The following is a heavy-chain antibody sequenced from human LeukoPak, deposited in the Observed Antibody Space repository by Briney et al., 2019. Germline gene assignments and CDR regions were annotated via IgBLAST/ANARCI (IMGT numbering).Heavy chain of an antibody. CDR1: GFTFSSYG. D-gene: IGHD3-9*01. V-gene: IGHV3-30*18. J-gene: IGHJ4*02. CDR2: ISYDGSNK. CDR3: AKGVGYYDILTGYDY. Sequence: GRSLRLSCAASGFTFSSYGMHWVRQAPGKGLEWVAVISYDGSNKCYADSVKGRFTISRDNSKNTLYLQMNSLRAEDTAVYYCAKGVGYYDILTGYDYWGQGTLVTVSS.